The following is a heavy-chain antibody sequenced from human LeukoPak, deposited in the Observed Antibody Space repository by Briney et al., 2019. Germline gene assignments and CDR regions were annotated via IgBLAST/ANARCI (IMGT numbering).Heavy chain of an antibody. CDR2: ISSSSSTI. V-gene: IGHV3-48*01. CDR1: GFTVSSNE. CDR3: ARGLDNYGYKFDY. Sequence: PGGSLRLSCAASGFTVSSNEMSWVRQAPGKGLEWVSYISSSSSTIYYADSVKGRFTVSRDNAKNSLYLQMNSLRAEDTAVYYCARGLDNYGYKFDYWGQGTLVTVSS. D-gene: IGHD5-18*01. J-gene: IGHJ4*02.